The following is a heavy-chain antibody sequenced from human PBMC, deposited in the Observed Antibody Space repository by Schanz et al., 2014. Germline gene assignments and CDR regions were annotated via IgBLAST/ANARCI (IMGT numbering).Heavy chain of an antibody. CDR2: IKQDGSAK. Sequence: EVQLVESGGGLVQPGGSLRLCCVASGFTFSRYWMTWVRQAPGKGLEWVANIKQDGSAKNYVDSVKGRFTISRDNPKNSLCLQMNSLRAEDMALYYCARVLGGDEGLDQWGQGTLVTVSS. V-gene: IGHV3-7*01. D-gene: IGHD4-17*01. CDR3: ARVLGGDEGLDQ. J-gene: IGHJ4*02. CDR1: GFTFSRYW.